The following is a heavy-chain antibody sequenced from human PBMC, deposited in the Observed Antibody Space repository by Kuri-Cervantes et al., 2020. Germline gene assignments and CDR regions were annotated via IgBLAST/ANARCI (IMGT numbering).Heavy chain of an antibody. CDR3: ARQGCSGDTCYLYYGMDV. J-gene: IGHJ6*02. CDR2: IYPGDSDT. D-gene: IGHD2-15*01. Sequence: GGSLRLSCKGSGYSFTSYWIGWVRQMPGKGLEWMTIIYPGDSDTRYSPSFQGQVTISADKSISTAYLQWSSLKASDTAMYYCARQGCSGDTCYLYYGMDVWGQGTTVTVSS. V-gene: IGHV5-51*01. CDR1: GYSFTSYW.